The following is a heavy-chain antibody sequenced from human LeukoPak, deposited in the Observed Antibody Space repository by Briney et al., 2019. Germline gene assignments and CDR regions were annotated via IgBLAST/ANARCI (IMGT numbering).Heavy chain of an antibody. CDR3: AKNLRVSSHYGIDY. J-gene: IGHJ4*02. V-gene: IGHV3-23*01. Sequence: GGSLRPSCAASGFTFSSFAMSWVRQAPGKGLEWRSVITGSGFDTNSADSVKGRFTISRDNSKNTLYLQMNSLRAEDTAVYYCAKNLRVSSHYGIDYWGQGTLVTVSS. CDR2: ITGSGFDT. D-gene: IGHD4-17*01. CDR1: GFTFSSFA.